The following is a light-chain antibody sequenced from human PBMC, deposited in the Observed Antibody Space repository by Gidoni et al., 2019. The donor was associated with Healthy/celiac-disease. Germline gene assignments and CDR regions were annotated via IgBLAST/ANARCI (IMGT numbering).Light chain of an antibody. CDR2: WAS. V-gene: IGKV4-1*01. Sequence: DIVMTQSPDSLAVSLGERATINCKSSPSVLYSFNNKNYLAWYQQKQGQPPKLLIYWASTRESGVPNRLSGSGSGTDFTLTISSLQAEDGAVYYCQQYYSTPPTFGQXTKVEIK. CDR3: QQYYSTPPT. CDR1: PSVLYSFNNKNY. J-gene: IGKJ1*01.